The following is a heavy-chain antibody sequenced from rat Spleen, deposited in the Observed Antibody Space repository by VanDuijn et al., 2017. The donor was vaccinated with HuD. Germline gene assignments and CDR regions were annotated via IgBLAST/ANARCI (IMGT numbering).Heavy chain of an antibody. CDR3: ATHGGLYNWFAY. CDR2: ISIGGDNT. J-gene: IGHJ3*01. Sequence: EVHLVESGGDLVQPGRSLKVSCVVSGFTFSNYDMAWVRQAPKGGLEWVASISIGGDNTYYGDSVKGRFTVSRDDAKSTLYLQMDSLTSEDTATYYCATHGGLYNWFAYWGQGTLVTVSS. CDR1: GFTFSNYD. V-gene: IGHV5-25*01.